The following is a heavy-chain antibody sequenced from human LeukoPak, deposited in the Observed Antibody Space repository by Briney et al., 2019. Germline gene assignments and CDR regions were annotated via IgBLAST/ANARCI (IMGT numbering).Heavy chain of an antibody. D-gene: IGHD5-24*01. CDR1: GGSISLYY. J-gene: IGHJ4*02. V-gene: IGHV4-59*08. Sequence: SETLSLTCTVSGGSISLYYWSWIRQPPGKGPEWIGYIYYSGTTNYNPSLKSRVTISTDSSKNQFSLNLTSVTAADTAVYYCARSRTNRDVYNFYYWGQGTLVTVSS. CDR3: ARSRTNRDVYNFYY. CDR2: IYYSGTT.